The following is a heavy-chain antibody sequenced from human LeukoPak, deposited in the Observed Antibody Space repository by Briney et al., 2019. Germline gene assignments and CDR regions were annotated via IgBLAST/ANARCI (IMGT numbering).Heavy chain of an antibody. CDR3: ARLRRLFLDNWFDP. D-gene: IGHD3-22*01. CDR2: IYYSGST. Sequence: SETLSLTCTVSGGSISSSSYYWSWIRQPPGKGLEWIGYIYYSGSTNYNPSLKSRVTISVDTSKNQFSLNLSSVTAADTAEYYCARLRRLFLDNWFDPWGQGTLVTVSS. CDR1: GGSISSSSYY. V-gene: IGHV4-61*05. J-gene: IGHJ5*02.